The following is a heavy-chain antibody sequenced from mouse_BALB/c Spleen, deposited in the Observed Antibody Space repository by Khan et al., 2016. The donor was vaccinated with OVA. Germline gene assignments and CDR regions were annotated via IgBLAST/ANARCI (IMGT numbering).Heavy chain of an antibody. V-gene: IGHV2-2*02. Sequence: QVQLQQSGPGLVQSSQSLSITCTVSGFSLNNYSVHWVRQSPGKGLEWLGVIWSAGSTAYNAAFISRLTISKDNYRSQVFFKMNSLQPNDTAIYYCAKRGYDYGRGALFAYWGQGTLVTVSA. CDR2: IWSAGST. CDR1: GFSLNNYS. CDR3: AKRGYDYGRGALFAY. J-gene: IGHJ3*01. D-gene: IGHD2-4*01.